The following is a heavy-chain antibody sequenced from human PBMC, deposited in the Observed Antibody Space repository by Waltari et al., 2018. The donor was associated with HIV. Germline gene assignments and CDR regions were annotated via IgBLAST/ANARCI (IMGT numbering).Heavy chain of an antibody. Sequence: EVQLVESGGGLVQPGGSLRLSCAASGLTSSSYWMSWVRQAPGKGLEWVANIKQDGREKYYVDSVNGRFTISRDNAENSLYLQMNSLRAEDTAVYYCARGGFYGSGSKVNWGQGTLVTVSS. J-gene: IGHJ4*02. CDR3: ARGGFYGSGSKVN. V-gene: IGHV3-7*04. CDR2: IKQDGREK. CDR1: GLTSSSYW. D-gene: IGHD3-10*01.